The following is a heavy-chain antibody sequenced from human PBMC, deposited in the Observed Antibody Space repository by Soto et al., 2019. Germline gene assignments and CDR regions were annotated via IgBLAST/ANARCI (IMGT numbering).Heavy chain of an antibody. J-gene: IGHJ6*02. CDR3: AAEGMITCGGVIAKPEGWYDGMDV. D-gene: IGHD3-16*02. Sequence: ASATLSCKASGFTFTSSAVQWVRQARGQRLEWIGWIVAGSGNTNYAQKFQERVTITRDMSTSTAYMELSSLRSEGTAVYYCAAEGMITCGGVIAKPEGWYDGMDVWGQGTTVTVSS. V-gene: IGHV1-58*01. CDR1: GFTFTSSA. CDR2: IVAGSGNT.